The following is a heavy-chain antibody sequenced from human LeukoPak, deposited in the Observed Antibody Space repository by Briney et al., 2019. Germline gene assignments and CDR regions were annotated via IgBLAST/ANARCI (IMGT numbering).Heavy chain of an antibody. Sequence: ASVTVSRKASGYTFTSYHMHWVRQAPGQGLEWMGWISAYNGNTNYAQKLQGRVTMTTDTSTSTAYMELRSLRSDDTAVYYCARDLEFRTYYYDSSGYFPTPRPFDYWGQGTLVTVSS. V-gene: IGHV1-18*04. CDR3: ARDLEFRTYYYDSSGYFPTPRPFDY. CDR2: ISAYNGNT. D-gene: IGHD3-22*01. CDR1: GYTFTSYH. J-gene: IGHJ4*02.